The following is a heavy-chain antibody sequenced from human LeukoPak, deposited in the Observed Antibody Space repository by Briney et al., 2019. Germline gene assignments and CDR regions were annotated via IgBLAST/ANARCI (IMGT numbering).Heavy chain of an antibody. J-gene: IGHJ5*02. D-gene: IGHD6-19*01. V-gene: IGHV3-30*18. CDR1: GFTFSSNG. Sequence: PGGSLRLSCAASGFTFSSNGIHWVRQAPGEGLEWVAVIAYDGSDKYYADSVKGRFTISRDNSKNTLYLQMNSLRAEDTAVYYCAKQSLSHTLNWFDPWGQGTLVTVSS. CDR3: AKQSLSHTLNWFDP. CDR2: IAYDGSDK.